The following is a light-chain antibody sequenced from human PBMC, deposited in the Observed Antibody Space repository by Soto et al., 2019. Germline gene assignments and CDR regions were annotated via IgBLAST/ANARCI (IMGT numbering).Light chain of an antibody. CDR3: QDRSGLIT. V-gene: IGKV3-11*01. J-gene: IGKJ4*01. Sequence: EVVLTQSPATLTLSPGERATLSCRASQSISITLAWYQQKPGQAPRLPIYDVSNRATGIPARFSGSGSGTDFTLTISSLEPEDFAVYYCQDRSGLITFGGGTKVEIK. CDR1: QSISIT. CDR2: DVS.